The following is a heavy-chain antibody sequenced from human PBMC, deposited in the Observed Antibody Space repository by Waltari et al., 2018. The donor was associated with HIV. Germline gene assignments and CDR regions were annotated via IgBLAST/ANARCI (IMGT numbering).Heavy chain of an antibody. J-gene: IGHJ6*02. D-gene: IGHD3-22*01. Sequence: EVQKVAFAGDAGRTGGSVSLCCAASAFPSSRATMTWVRQSPGKGLDVVSTISISSIYISYADSVKGRFTISRHNAKNSLYLQMNSLRAEDTAVYYCAVQDSSGGNYYYGMDVWGQGTTVTVSS. CDR3: AVQDSSGGNYYYGMDV. V-gene: IGHV3-21*01. CDR1: AFPSSRAT. CDR2: ISISSIYI.